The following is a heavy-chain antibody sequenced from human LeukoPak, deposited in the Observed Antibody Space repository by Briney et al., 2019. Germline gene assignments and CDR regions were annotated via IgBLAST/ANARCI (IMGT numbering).Heavy chain of an antibody. V-gene: IGHV3-23*01. CDR1: GFTFSSYA. CDR2: ISGSGGST. CDR3: AKESVPWFGELPSYYFDY. Sequence: GGSLRLSCAASGFTFSSYAMSWVRQAPGKGLEWVSAISGSGGSTYYADSVKGRFTISRDNSKNTLYLQMNSLRAGDTAVYYCAKESVPWFGELPSYYFDYWGQGTLVTVSS. J-gene: IGHJ4*02. D-gene: IGHD3-10*01.